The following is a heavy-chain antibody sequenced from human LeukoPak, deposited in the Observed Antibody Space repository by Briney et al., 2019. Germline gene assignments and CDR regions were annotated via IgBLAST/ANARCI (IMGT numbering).Heavy chain of an antibody. J-gene: IGHJ4*02. CDR2: IYYSGST. CDR3: ARRIAAAGRGYYFDY. V-gene: IGHV4-59*08. Sequence: SETLSLTCTVSGGSISSYYWSWIRQPPGKGLEWIGYIYYSGSTNYNPSLKSRVTISVDTSKNQFSLKLSSVTAADTAVYYCARRIAAAGRGYYFDYWGQGTLVTVSS. D-gene: IGHD6-13*01. CDR1: GGSISSYY.